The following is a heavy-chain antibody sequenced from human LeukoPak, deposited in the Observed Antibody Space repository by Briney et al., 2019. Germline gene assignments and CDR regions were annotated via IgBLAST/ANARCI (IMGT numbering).Heavy chain of an antibody. CDR3: ARDLDSSGGY. J-gene: IGHJ4*02. D-gene: IGHD3-22*01. V-gene: IGHV1-69*04. CDR2: IIPILGIA. CDR1: GGTFSNYA. Sequence: SVRVSCKAPGGTFSNYAIHWVRQAPGQGLEWMGRIIPILGIANHAQKFQGRVTITADKSTSTAYMELSSLRSEDTAVYYCARDLDSSGGYWGQGTLVTVSS.